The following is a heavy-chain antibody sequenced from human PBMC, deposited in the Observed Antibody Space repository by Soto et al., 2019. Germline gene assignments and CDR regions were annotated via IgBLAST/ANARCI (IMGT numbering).Heavy chain of an antibody. CDR3: VKEGYMRSDWYGQFDY. Sequence: GGSLRLSCSASGFTFNSYAMHWVRQAPGKGLEFVSAISSYGADTYYADSVKGRFAISRDNSKNTLYLQMSSLRAEDTALYYCVKEGYMRSDWYGQFDYWGQGALVTV. V-gene: IGHV3-64D*06. D-gene: IGHD6-19*01. CDR1: GFTFNSYA. CDR2: ISSYGADT. J-gene: IGHJ4*02.